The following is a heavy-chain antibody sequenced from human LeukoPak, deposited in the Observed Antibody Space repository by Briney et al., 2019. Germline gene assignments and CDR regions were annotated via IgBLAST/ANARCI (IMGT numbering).Heavy chain of an antibody. CDR1: GGSFSGYY. V-gene: IGHV4-34*01. D-gene: IGHD2-8*01. CDR3: ARGNIVLMMYAMDWFDP. J-gene: IGHJ5*02. CDR2: INHSGST. Sequence: SETLSLTCAVYGGSFSGYYWSWIRQPPGKGLEWIGEINHSGSTNYNPSLKSRVTISVDTSKNQFSLKLSSVTAADTTVYYCARGNIVLMMYAMDWFDPWGLGTLVTVSS.